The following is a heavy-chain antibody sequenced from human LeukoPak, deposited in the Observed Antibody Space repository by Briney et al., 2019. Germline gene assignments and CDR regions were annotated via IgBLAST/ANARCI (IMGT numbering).Heavy chain of an antibody. J-gene: IGHJ4*02. D-gene: IGHD3-22*01. CDR3: ARGPSSGYSTFDY. V-gene: IGHV1-69*13. Sequence: LWASVKVSCKASGGTFSSYAISWVRQAPGQGLEWMGGIIPIFGTANYAQKFQGRVTITADESTSTAYMELSSLRSEDTAVYYCARGPSSGYSTFDYWGQGTLVTVSS. CDR2: IIPIFGTA. CDR1: GGTFSSYA.